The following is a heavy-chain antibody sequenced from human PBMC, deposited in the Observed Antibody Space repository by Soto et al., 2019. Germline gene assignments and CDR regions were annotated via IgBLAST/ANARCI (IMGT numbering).Heavy chain of an antibody. CDR1: GFTFSSHG. D-gene: IGHD1-7*01. J-gene: IGHJ6*02. CDR3: ARVGPRTTNHGMDV. Sequence: QVQLVESGGGVVQPGRSLRLSCAASGFTFSSHGMHWVRQAPGKVLEGVAVIWHDGSQEYYADSVRGRFTISRDNSKNMVYLQMNSLRDEDTAVYKRARVGPRTTNHGMDVWGQGTTVTVS. V-gene: IGHV3-33*01. CDR2: IWHDGSQE.